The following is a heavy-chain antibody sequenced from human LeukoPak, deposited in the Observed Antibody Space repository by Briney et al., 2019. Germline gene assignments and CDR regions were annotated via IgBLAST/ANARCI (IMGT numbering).Heavy chain of an antibody. CDR3: ARHYSGSYSPFDY. V-gene: IGHV4-4*09. CDR1: GASISSYY. J-gene: IGHJ4*02. Sequence: SETLSLTCTVSGASISSYYWSWIRQPPGKGLEWIGFIYTSGSPNYNPSLKSRVTISEDTSKNQFTSKNQFSLKLSSVTAADTAVYYCARHYSGSYSPFDYWGQGTLVTVSS. D-gene: IGHD1-26*01. CDR2: IYTSGSP.